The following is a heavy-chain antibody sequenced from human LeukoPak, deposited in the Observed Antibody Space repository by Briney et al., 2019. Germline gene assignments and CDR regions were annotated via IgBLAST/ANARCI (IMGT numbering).Heavy chain of an antibody. Sequence: ESGPTLVKPTQTLTLTCTFSGFSLSTSGVGVGWIRQPPGKALEWLALIYWDDDKRYSPSLKSRLTITKDTSKNQVVLTMTNMGPVDTATYYCAHRRTIDSSGSNYFDYWGQGTLVTVSS. CDR2: IYWDDDK. D-gene: IGHD3-22*01. J-gene: IGHJ4*02. V-gene: IGHV2-5*02. CDR3: AHRRTIDSSGSNYFDY. CDR1: GFSLSTSGVG.